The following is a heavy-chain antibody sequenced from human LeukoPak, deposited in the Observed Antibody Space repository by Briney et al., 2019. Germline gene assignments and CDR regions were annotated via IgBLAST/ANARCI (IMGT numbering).Heavy chain of an antibody. J-gene: IGHJ4*02. D-gene: IGHD6-19*01. Sequence: GGSLRLSCAASGFTFSSYAMNWVRQAPGKGLEWVSSISSSSSYIYYADSVKGRFTISRDNAKNSLYLQMNSLRAEDTAVYYRARDMQWLAPFDYWGQGTLVTVSS. CDR2: ISSSSSYI. CDR3: ARDMQWLAPFDY. CDR1: GFTFSSYA. V-gene: IGHV3-21*01.